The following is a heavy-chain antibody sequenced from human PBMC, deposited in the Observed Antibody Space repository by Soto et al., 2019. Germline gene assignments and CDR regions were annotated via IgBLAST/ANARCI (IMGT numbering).Heavy chain of an antibody. Sequence: TSETLSLTCTVSEGSISSYYWSWIRQPPGKGLEWIGYIYYSGSTNYNPSLKSRVTISVDTSKNQFSLKLSSVTAADTAVYYCARSFLGYCSSTSCYSYFDYWGQGTLVTVSS. J-gene: IGHJ4*02. CDR1: EGSISSYY. D-gene: IGHD2-2*02. CDR2: IYYSGST. CDR3: ARSFLGYCSSTSCYSYFDY. V-gene: IGHV4-59*01.